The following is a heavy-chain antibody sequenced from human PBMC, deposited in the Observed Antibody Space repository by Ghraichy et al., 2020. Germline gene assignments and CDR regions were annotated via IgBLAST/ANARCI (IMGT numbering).Heavy chain of an antibody. V-gene: IGHV3-33*01. CDR3: ARAQHYGGNHVDFDY. J-gene: IGHJ4*02. CDR1: GFTFSNYG. Sequence: GGSLRLSCAASGFTFSNYGMHWVRQAPGKGLEWLAIIWYDGSNKYYPDSVKGPFTISRDNSKNTLYLQMDSLRAEDTAVYYCARAQHYGGNHVDFDYWGQGTLVTVSS. D-gene: IGHD4-23*01. CDR2: IWYDGSNK.